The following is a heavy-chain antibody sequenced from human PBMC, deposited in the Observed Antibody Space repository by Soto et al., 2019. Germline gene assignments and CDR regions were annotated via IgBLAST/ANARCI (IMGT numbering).Heavy chain of an antibody. Sequence: ASVKVSCKASGYTFTGYYMHWVRQAPGQGFEWMGWINPNSGGTNYAQKFQGWVTMTRDTSISTAYMELSRLRSDDTAVYYCARDRDSSSRGYYYYGMDVWGQGTTVTVS. CDR1: GYTFTGYY. D-gene: IGHD6-6*01. CDR2: INPNSGGT. CDR3: ARDRDSSSRGYYYYGMDV. V-gene: IGHV1-2*04. J-gene: IGHJ6*02.